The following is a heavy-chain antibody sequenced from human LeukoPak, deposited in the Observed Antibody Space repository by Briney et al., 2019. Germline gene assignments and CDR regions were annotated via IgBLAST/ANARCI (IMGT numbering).Heavy chain of an antibody. Sequence: GGSLRLSCAASGFTFSSYAMSWVRQAPGKGLEWVSAISGSGGSTYYADSVKGRFTISRDNSKNTLYLQMNSLRAEDTAVYYCAKEGMDRQSYYYDSSGYYPYFDYWGQGTLVTVSS. CDR3: AKEGMDRQSYYYDSSGYYPYFDY. CDR1: GFTFSSYA. J-gene: IGHJ4*02. CDR2: ISGSGGST. V-gene: IGHV3-23*01. D-gene: IGHD3-22*01.